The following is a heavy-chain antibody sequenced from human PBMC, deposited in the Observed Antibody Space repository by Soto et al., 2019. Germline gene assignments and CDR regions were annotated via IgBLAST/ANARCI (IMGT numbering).Heavy chain of an antibody. CDR2: IYSGGST. CDR1: GFTVSSNY. V-gene: IGHV3-53*04. J-gene: IGHJ6*03. CDR3: AREMKPRSPVEYYYYMDV. Sequence: EVQLVESGGGLVQPGGSLRLSCAASGFTVSSNYMSWVRQAPGKGLEWVSVIYSGGSTYYADSVKGRFTISRHNSKNTLYLQMNSLRAEDTAVYYCAREMKPRSPVEYYYYMDVWGKGTKVTVSS.